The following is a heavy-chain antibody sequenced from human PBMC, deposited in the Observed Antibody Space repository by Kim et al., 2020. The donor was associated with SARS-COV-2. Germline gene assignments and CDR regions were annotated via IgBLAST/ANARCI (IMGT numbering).Heavy chain of an antibody. V-gene: IGHV4-59*08. J-gene: IGHJ4*02. Sequence: SETLSLTCTVSGGSISSYYWSWIRQPPGKGLEWIGYIYYSGSTNYNPSLKSRVTISVDTSKNQFSLKLSSVTAADTAVYYCARLSPISYYDSSGQLDYWGQGTLVTLSP. CDR1: GGSISSYY. CDR2: IYYSGST. D-gene: IGHD3-22*01. CDR3: ARLSPISYYDSSGQLDY.